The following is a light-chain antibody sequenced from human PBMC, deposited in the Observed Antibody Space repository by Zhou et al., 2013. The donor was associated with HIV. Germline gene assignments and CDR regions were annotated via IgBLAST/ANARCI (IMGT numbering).Light chain of an antibody. J-gene: IGKJ1*01. CDR1: QSVATF. CDR2: AAS. CDR3: QQTYIYPRT. Sequence: DIQMTQSPSSLSASVGDRVTITCRASQSVATFLNWYQQKPGKAPNLLIYAASTLKSGVPSRFSGGGSGTDFTLTITSLQPEDFATYYCQQTYIYPRTFGQGTKVEI. V-gene: IGKV1-39*01.